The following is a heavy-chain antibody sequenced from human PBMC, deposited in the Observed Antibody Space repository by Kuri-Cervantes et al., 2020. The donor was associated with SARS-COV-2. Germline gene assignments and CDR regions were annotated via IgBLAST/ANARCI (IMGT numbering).Heavy chain of an antibody. D-gene: IGHD6-19*01. V-gene: IGHV3-23*01. CDR1: GFTVSSNY. J-gene: IGHJ5*02. CDR2: ISGSGGST. CDR3: AKVINSGSWFDP. Sequence: GGSLRLSCAASGFTVSSNYMSWVRQAPGKGLEWVSAISGSGGSTYYADSVKGRFTISRDNSKNTLYLQMNSLRAEDTAVYYCAKVINSGSWFDPWGQGTLVTVSS.